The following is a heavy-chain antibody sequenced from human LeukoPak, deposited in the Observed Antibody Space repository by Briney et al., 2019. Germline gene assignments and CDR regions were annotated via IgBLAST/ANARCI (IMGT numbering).Heavy chain of an antibody. CDR2: IYTSGGT. V-gene: IGHV4-4*07. J-gene: IGHJ4*02. Sequence: SETLSLTCTVSGGSISSYYRSWIRQPAGKGLEWIGRIYTSGGTNYNPSLKSRVTMSVDTSKNQVSVKLSSVTAADTAVYYCAREPKDIRTLDYWGQRTLVTVSS. CDR1: GGSISSYY. CDR3: AREPKDIRTLDY. D-gene: IGHD1-14*01.